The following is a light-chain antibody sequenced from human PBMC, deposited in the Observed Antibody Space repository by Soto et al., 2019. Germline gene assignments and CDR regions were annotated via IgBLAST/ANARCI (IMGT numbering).Light chain of an antibody. CDR1: SSDVGGYNY. J-gene: IGLJ2*01. CDR2: EVN. Sequence: QSALTQPASVAGSPGQSITISCTGTSSDVGGYNYVSWYQQHPGKAPKLMLYEVNNRPSGVSNRFSGSKSGNTASLTISGLQAEDEADYYCCSYTTSSTLVVFGGGTQLTVL. V-gene: IGLV2-14*01. CDR3: CSYTTSSTLVV.